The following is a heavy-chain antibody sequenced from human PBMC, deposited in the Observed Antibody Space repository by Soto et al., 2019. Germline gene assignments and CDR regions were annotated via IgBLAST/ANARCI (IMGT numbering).Heavy chain of an antibody. V-gene: IGHV3-49*03. J-gene: IGHJ6*02. CDR2: IRSKAYGGTT. D-gene: IGHD6-13*01. Sequence: PGGSLRLSCTASGFTFGDYAMSWFRQAPGKGLEWVGFIRSKAYGGTTEYAASVKGRFTISRDDSKSIAYLQMNSLKTEDTAVYYCTRDPYSRLYYYYYGMDVWGQGTTVTVYS. CDR3: TRDPYSRLYYYYYGMDV. CDR1: GFTFGDYA.